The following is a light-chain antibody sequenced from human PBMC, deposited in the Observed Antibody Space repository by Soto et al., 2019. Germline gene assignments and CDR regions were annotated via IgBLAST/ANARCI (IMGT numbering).Light chain of an antibody. V-gene: IGKV1-5*03. Sequence: DIQMTQSPSTLSASVGDRVTITCRASQSVSNWLAWYQQKPGKAPKLLIYKASRLQSGVPSRFRGSGSGKEVTLTISSLQPDDFATYYCHHYNSYPWTFGQGTKVEIK. CDR3: HHYNSYPWT. J-gene: IGKJ1*01. CDR2: KAS. CDR1: QSVSNW.